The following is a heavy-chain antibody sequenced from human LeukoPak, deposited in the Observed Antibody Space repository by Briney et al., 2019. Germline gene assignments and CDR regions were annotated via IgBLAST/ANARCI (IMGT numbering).Heavy chain of an antibody. CDR1: GASISSNY. CDR2: IYYSGSA. D-gene: IGHD3-9*01. J-gene: IGHJ4*02. V-gene: IGHV4-59*08. CDR3: ARYDILRSVDY. Sequence: PSETLSLTCTGSGASISSNYWSWIRQPPGKGLEWIGYIYYSGSACSHPSLKSRVTISVDTSKNQFSLKLSSGTAADTAVYYRARYDILRSVDYWGQGTLVTVSS.